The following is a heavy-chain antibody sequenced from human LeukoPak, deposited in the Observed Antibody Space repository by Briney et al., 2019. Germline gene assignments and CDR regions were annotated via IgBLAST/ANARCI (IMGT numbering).Heavy chain of an antibody. D-gene: IGHD1-26*01. CDR2: IYYSGST. J-gene: IGHJ6*02. CDR3: AREVGATQDYYGMDV. Sequence: IPSETLSLTCTVSGGSISSYYWSWIRQPPGKGLEWIGYIYYSGSTNYNPSLKSRVTISVDTSKNQFSLKLSSVTAADTAVYYCAREVGATQDYYGMDVWGQGTTVTVSS. CDR1: GGSISSYY. V-gene: IGHV4-59*01.